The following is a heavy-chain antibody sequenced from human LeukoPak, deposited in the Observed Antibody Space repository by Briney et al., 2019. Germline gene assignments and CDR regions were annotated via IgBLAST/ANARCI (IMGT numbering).Heavy chain of an antibody. V-gene: IGHV1-2*06. CDR3: ARDRYGSGTFYFDY. D-gene: IGHD3-10*01. CDR1: GYTFTGYY. CDR2: INPNSGGT. J-gene: IGHJ4*02. Sequence: GASVKVSCKASGYTFTGYYTHWVRQAPGQGLEWMGRINPNSGGTNYAQKFQGRVTMTRDTSISTAYMELSRLRSDDTAVYYCARDRYGSGTFYFDYWGQGTLVTVSS.